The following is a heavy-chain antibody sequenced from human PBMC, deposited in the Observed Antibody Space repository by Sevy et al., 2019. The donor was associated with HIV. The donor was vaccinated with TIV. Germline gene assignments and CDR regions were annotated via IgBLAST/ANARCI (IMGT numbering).Heavy chain of an antibody. D-gene: IGHD2-21*02. CDR2: IIPVYGTT. J-gene: IGHJ4*02. Sequence: SVKVSCKASGDTFRKYVISWVRQAPGQGLEWMGGIIPVYGTTNYAQKFQARVTFTAVASTSTVYMELSRLRSEDTAVYYCARDMTCGGDCYYFDNWGQGTLVTVSS. V-gene: IGHV1-69*13. CDR3: ARDMTCGGDCYYFDN. CDR1: GDTFRKYV.